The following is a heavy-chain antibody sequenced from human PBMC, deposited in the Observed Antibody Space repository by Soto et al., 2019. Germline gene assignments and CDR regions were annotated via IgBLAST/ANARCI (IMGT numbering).Heavy chain of an antibody. CDR1: GYTFTGYY. Sequence: ASVKVSYKASGYTFTGYYMHWVRQAPGQGLEWMGWINPNSGGTNYAQKFQGWVTMTRDTSISTAYMELSRLRSDDTAVYYCARGTMSYYDSSGFFYGMDVWGQGTTVTVSS. V-gene: IGHV1-2*04. CDR3: ARGTMSYYDSSGFFYGMDV. CDR2: INPNSGGT. D-gene: IGHD3-22*01. J-gene: IGHJ6*02.